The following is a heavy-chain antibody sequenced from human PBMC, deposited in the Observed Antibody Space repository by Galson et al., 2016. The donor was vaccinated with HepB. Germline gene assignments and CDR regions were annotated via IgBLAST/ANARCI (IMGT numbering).Heavy chain of an antibody. CDR1: GGAINSGNYF. D-gene: IGHD1-26*01. V-gene: IGHV4-39*01. CDR3: ARHLREIEMGIPRGAFDI. CDR2: VYYTGVT. J-gene: IGHJ3*02. Sequence: SETLSLTCTVSGGAINSGNYFWGWVRQPPGKGFEWVGSVYYTGVTYDNPSLKSRVTVSPDTAKNQFSLNLRSVTAADTATYFCARHLREIEMGIPRGAFDIWGRGTMVTVSS.